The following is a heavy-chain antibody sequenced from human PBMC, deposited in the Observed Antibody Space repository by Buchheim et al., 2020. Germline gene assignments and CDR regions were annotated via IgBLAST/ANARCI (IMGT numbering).Heavy chain of an antibody. CDR1: GFTVSSDS. CDR3: ARRQPSGPWFDP. Sequence: EVQLVESGGGLVQPGGSLRLSCAVSGFTVSSDSMSWVRQAPGKGLEWVSAIYGGGATYYTDSVKGRFNISRDSSKNTLYLQMNRLRVEDTAMYYCARRQPSGPWFDPWGQGTL. V-gene: IGHV3-66*01. J-gene: IGHJ5*02. CDR2: IYGGGAT. D-gene: IGHD2-15*01.